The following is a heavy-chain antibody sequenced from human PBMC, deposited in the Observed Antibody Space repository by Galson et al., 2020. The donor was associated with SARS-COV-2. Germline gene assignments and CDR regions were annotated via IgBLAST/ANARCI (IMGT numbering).Heavy chain of an antibody. V-gene: IGHV3-23*01. J-gene: IGHJ4*02. D-gene: IGHD5-18*01. CDR1: GFTFTDYA. CDR3: APPTRGFSYGYFEY. CDR2: TSGSGRDT. Sequence: GGSLRLSCAASGFTFTDYAMSWVRQAPGKGPEWVTATSGSGRDTFYADSVKGRFTISRDKSKSTLYLQMNSLRAEDTAVYHCAPPTRGFSYGYFEYWGQGTMVTVSS.